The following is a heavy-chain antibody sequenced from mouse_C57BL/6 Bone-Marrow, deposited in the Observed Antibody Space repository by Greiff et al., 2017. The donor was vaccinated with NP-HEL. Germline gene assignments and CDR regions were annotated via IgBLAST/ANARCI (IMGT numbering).Heavy chain of an antibody. V-gene: IGHV5-4*01. CDR3: ARVPLNWDYFDY. D-gene: IGHD4-1*01. J-gene: IGHJ2*01. Sequence: EVQLQESGGGLVKPGGSLKLSCAASGFTFSSYAMSWVRQTPEKRLEWVATISDGGSYTYYPDNVKGRFTISRDNAKNNLYLQMSHLKSEDTAMYYCARVPLNWDYFDYWGQGTTLTVSS. CDR1: GFTFSSYA. CDR2: ISDGGSYT.